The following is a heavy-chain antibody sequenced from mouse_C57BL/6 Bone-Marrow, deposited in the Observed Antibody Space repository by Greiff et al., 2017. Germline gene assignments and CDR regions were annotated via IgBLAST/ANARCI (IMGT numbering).Heavy chain of an antibody. Sequence: QVHVKQPGAELVKPGASVKMSCKASGYTFTSYWITWVKQRPGQGLEWIGDIYPTSGRTNYNEKFKSKAILTVDTSSNTAYMQLRSPTSEDSAVFYCARSGPLGRSFDYWGQGTTLTVSS. CDR2: IYPTSGRT. J-gene: IGHJ2*01. V-gene: IGHV1-55*01. CDR1: GYTFTSYW. CDR3: ARSGPLGRSFDY. D-gene: IGHD4-1*01.